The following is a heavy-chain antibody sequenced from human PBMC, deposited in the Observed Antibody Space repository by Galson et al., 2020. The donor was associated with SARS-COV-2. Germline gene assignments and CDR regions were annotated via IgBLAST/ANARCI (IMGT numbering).Heavy chain of an antibody. CDR1: GFTFSSYA. CDR3: ARPYSGSYWGWFDP. D-gene: IGHD1-26*01. Sequence: GESLKISCAASGFTFSSYAMHWVRQAPGKGLEWVAVISYDGSNKYYADSVKGRFTISRDNSKNTLYPQMNSLRAEDTAVYYCARPYSGSYWGWFDPWGQGTLVTVSS. CDR2: ISYDGSNK. J-gene: IGHJ5*02. V-gene: IGHV3-30-3*01.